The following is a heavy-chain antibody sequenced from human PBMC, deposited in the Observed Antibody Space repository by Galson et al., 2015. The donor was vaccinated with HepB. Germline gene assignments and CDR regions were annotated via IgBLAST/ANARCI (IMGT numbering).Heavy chain of an antibody. CDR2: IRYDGSNK. V-gene: IGHV3-30*02. CDR3: AKDDISLYYYDSSAQPGKDYYYYGMDV. Sequence: SLRLSCAASGFTFGSYGMHWVRQAPGKGLEWVAFIRYDGSNKYYADSVKGRFTISRDNSKNTLYLQMNSLRAEDTAVYYCAKDDISLYYYDSSAQPGKDYYYYGMDVWGQGTTVTVSS. CDR1: GFTFGSYG. J-gene: IGHJ6*02. D-gene: IGHD3-22*01.